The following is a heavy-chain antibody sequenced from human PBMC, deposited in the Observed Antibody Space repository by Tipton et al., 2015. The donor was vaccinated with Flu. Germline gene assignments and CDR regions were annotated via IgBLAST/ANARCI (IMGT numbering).Heavy chain of an antibody. CDR2: IYSGGST. D-gene: IGHD1-1*01. J-gene: IGHJ4*02. V-gene: IGHV4-4*07. Sequence: TLSLTCTVSVGSISSYNWNWIRQPAGKGLEWIGRIYSGGSTNYNPSLKRRVTTSIDSSKNQLSLKMKSVTVADTAVYFCTRQVEAATRSSSWGQGTLVTVSS. CDR1: VGSISSYN. CDR3: TRQVEAATRSSS.